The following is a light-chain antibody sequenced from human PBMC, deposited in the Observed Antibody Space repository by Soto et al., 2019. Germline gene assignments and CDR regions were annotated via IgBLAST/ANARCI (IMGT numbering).Light chain of an antibody. Sequence: EIVLPPSPATLSSFPGDRLPLSCRASQYINTRLAWYQHRPGQAHRLLIYQTSIRAAGIPARFSASGTGTDFTLTISDVQPEDFAVYYCHKRQSWPRTFGQGNKVDI. J-gene: IGKJ1*01. V-gene: IGKV3-11*01. CDR3: HKRQSWPRT. CDR1: QYINTR. CDR2: QTS.